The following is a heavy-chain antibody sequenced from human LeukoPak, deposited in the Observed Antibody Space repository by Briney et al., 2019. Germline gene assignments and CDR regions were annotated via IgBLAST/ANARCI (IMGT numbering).Heavy chain of an antibody. CDR2: IYTSGST. Sequence: SETLSLTCTVSGGSIRSYSWSWIRQPAGKGLEWIGRIYTSGSTNYNPSLKSRVTMSVDTSKNQFSLKLSSVTAADTAVYYCARETKPTYCSSTSCYSNWFDPWGQGTLVTVSS. CDR1: GGSIRSYS. J-gene: IGHJ5*02. V-gene: IGHV4-4*07. D-gene: IGHD2-2*01. CDR3: ARETKPTYCSSTSCYSNWFDP.